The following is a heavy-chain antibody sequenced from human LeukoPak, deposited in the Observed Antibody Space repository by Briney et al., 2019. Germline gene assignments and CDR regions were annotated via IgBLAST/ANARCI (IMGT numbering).Heavy chain of an antibody. V-gene: IGHV1-2*02. CDR1: VYTFTDYY. CDR2: IDPHSGGT. J-gene: IGHJ3*02. Sequence: ASVKVSCKASVYTFTDYYMHWVRQAPGQGLEWMGWIDPHSGGTNYAQRFQGRVTMTRDTSISTAYMELSRLRSDDTAVYYCAREYYDSSGRKHAFDIWGQGTMVTVSS. D-gene: IGHD3-22*01. CDR3: AREYYDSSGRKHAFDI.